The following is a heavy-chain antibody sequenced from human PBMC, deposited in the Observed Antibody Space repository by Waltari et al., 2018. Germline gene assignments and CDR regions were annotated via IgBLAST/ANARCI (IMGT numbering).Heavy chain of an antibody. D-gene: IGHD2-8*02. CDR2: VYHGDSDH. Sequence: EVQLVQSGAEVRKPGESLKISCAASGYSFTTYWIAWVRQMPGKGLEWMGIVYHGDSDHRYSTSLQGQVNIAVDKSINTAYLQWRSLKASDTAMYYCARVFGYCTGGGCYARRISDLWGQGTMVIVSS. J-gene: IGHJ3*01. CDR1: GYSFTTYW. CDR3: ARVFGYCTGGGCYARRISDL. V-gene: IGHV5-51*01.